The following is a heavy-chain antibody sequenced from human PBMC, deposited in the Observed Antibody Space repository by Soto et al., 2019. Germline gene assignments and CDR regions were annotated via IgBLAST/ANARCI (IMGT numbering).Heavy chain of an antibody. CDR3: ASRVGSSGYYYGVDAFDI. J-gene: IGHJ3*02. D-gene: IGHD3-22*01. Sequence: QVQLVQSGAEVKKPGSSVTVSCKASGGTFSSYAISWVRQAPGQGLEWMGGIIPIFGTANYAQKFQGRVTITADESTSTAYMELSSLRSEDTAVYYCASRVGSSGYYYGVDAFDIWGQGTMVTVSS. CDR1: GGTFSSYA. CDR2: IIPIFGTA. V-gene: IGHV1-69*01.